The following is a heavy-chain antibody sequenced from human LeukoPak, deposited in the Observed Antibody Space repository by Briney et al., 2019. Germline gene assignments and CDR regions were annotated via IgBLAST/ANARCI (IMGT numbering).Heavy chain of an antibody. CDR2: INPNSGGT. V-gene: IGHV1-2*06. CDR1: GYTFSDSY. Sequence: ASVKVSCKTSGYTFSDSYIHWVRQAPGQGLEWMGRINPNSGGTNYAQKFQGRVTMTRDTSISTAYMELSRLRSDDTAVYYCARFSVGTTLSFDIWGQGTMVTVSS. CDR3: ARFSVGTTLSFDI. D-gene: IGHD1-26*01. J-gene: IGHJ3*02.